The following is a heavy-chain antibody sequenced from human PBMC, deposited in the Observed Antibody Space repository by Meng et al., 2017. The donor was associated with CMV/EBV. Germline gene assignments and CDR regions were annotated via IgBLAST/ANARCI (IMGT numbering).Heavy chain of an antibody. CDR3: AREMATRGGNYYYYGMDV. J-gene: IGHJ6*02. V-gene: IGHV1-69*05. D-gene: IGHD5-24*01. CDR2: IIPIFGTA. CDR1: GGTFSSYA. Sequence: SVKVSCKASGGTFSSYAISWVRQAPGQGLEWMGGIIPIFGTANYAQKFQGRVTITTDESTSTAYMELSSLRSEDTAVYYCAREMATRGGNYYYYGMDVWGQGTTVPSP.